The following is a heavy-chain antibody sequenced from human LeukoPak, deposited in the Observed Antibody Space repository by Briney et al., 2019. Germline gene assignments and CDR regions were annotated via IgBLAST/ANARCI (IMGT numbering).Heavy chain of an antibody. CDR1: GFTFSSYG. Sequence: GGSLRLSCAASGFTFSSYGMHWVRQAPGKGPEWVAFIRYDGSNKYYADSVKGRFTISRDNSKNTLYLQMNSLRAEDTAVYYCAKDLRYDFWSGQNWGQGTLVTVSS. D-gene: IGHD3-3*01. CDR3: AKDLRYDFWSGQN. CDR2: IRYDGSNK. V-gene: IGHV3-30*02. J-gene: IGHJ4*02.